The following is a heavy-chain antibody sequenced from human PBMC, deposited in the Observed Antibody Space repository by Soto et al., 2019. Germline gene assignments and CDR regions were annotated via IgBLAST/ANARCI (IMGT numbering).Heavy chain of an antibody. D-gene: IGHD2-2*02. CDR2: ISGSGGTT. Sequence: EVQLSESGGGLVQPGGSLRLSCAASGFTLSSYALSWVRQAPGKGVVWVSRISGSGGTTYNADSVKGRFTISRDNSKNTLYLQKNSLRAEDTAVYYCAKDGCSSSNCYTPRWWYYGMDVWGQGTTATVSS. V-gene: IGHV3-23*01. CDR3: AKDGCSSSNCYTPRWWYYGMDV. CDR1: GFTLSSYA. J-gene: IGHJ6*02.